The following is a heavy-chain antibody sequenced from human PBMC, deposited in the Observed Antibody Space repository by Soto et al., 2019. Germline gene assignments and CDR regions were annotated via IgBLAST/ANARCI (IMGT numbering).Heavy chain of an antibody. CDR3: AREGDDVLRFLEWLSDGGRYFGY. Sequence: SETLSLTCAVSGYSISSGYYWGWIRQPPGKGLEWIGSIYHSGSTYYNPSLKSRVTISVDTSKNQFSLKLSSVTAADTAVYYCAREGDDVLRFLEWLSDGGRYFGYWGQGTLVTVSS. CDR2: IYHSGST. J-gene: IGHJ4*02. CDR1: GYSISSGYY. D-gene: IGHD3-3*01. V-gene: IGHV4-38-2*02.